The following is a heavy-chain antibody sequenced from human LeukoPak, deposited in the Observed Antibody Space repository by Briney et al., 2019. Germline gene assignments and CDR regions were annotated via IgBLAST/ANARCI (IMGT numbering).Heavy chain of an antibody. CDR2: ISHSGST. CDR1: GGSFSGYY. D-gene: IGHD5-12*01. J-gene: IGHJ5*02. Sequence: KPAETLSLTCAVYGGSFSGYYWSWIRQPPGRGLEWIGEISHSGSTTYNPSLKRRVTISLDTSKNQFSLYLSSVTAADTAVYYCARVGSPVDRGGNWFDPWGQGTMVTVSS. CDR3: ARVGSPVDRGGNWFDP. V-gene: IGHV4-34*01.